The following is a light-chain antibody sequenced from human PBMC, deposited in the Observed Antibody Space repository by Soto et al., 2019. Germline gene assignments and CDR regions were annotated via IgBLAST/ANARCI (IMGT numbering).Light chain of an antibody. CDR1: QSVTNN. Sequence: ERVMTQSPATLSVSPGERATLFCRASQSVTNNLAWYQQKPGQAPRLLISGASTRATGIPARFSGSGSGTEFTLTISSLQSEDFAVYYCQLYNNWPRTFGQGTKLEIK. V-gene: IGKV3-15*01. CDR2: GAS. J-gene: IGKJ2*01. CDR3: QLYNNWPRT.